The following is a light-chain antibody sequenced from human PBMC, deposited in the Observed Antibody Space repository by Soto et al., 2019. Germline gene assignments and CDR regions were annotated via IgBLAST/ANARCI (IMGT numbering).Light chain of an antibody. CDR3: QQRSDWPST. CDR1: QTVSSY. V-gene: IGKV3-11*01. J-gene: IGKJ4*01. CDR2: DAS. Sequence: EIVLTQSPATLSLSPGDRATLSCRASQTVSSYLAWYQQKPGQAPRLLIYDASSRATGIPARFSGSGSGTDFPLTIPSLEPEDFAVYYCQQRSDWPSTFGGGTKVEIK.